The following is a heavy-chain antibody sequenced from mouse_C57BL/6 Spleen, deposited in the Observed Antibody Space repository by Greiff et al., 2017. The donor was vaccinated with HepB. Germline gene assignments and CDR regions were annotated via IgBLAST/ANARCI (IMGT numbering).Heavy chain of an antibody. CDR1: GYTFTDYY. D-gene: IGHD1-3*01. V-gene: IGHV1-26*01. CDR3: AREEWLRYFDV. Sequence: EVQLQQSGPELVKPGASVKISCKASGYTFTDYYMNWVKQSHGKSLEWIGDINPNNGGTSYNQKFKGKATLTVDKSSSTAYMELRSLTSEDSAVYYCAREEWLRYFDVWGTGTTVTVSS. J-gene: IGHJ1*03. CDR2: INPNNGGT.